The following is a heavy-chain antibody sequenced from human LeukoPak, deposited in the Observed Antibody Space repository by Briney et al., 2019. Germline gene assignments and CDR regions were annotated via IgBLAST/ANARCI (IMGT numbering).Heavy chain of an antibody. CDR2: INPSGYT. Sequence: SSETLSLTCAVSGVPFSNYYWSWVRQSPSQGLEWIGEINPSGYTNYNPSLKSRVTMSIDTSKNQFSLKLTSVTAADAGVYYCTRAVAGHPDRGQGTLVPVSS. CDR3: TRAVAGHPD. D-gene: IGHD6-19*01. J-gene: IGHJ4*02. V-gene: IGHV4-34*01. CDR1: GVPFSNYY.